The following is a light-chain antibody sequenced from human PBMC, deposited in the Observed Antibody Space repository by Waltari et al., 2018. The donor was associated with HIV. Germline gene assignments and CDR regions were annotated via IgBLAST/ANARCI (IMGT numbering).Light chain of an antibody. J-gene: IGKJ3*01. CDR1: QAISTY. CDR3: QQSYESPIN. CDR2: SAD. V-gene: IGKV1-39*01. Sequence: IQMTHSPSSLSASLGDSVVITFRASQAISTYLNWCQQKPCKAPVLLVYSADTLQTGAQSRIRVAGSEGDISLSISGLQTKDFATYICQQSYESPINFGPGT.